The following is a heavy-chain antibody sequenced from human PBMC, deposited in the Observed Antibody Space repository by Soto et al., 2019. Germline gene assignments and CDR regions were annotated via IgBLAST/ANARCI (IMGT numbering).Heavy chain of an antibody. CDR3: ARGGSYQDY. CDR1: GGSMNNGGYY. V-gene: IGHV4-31*03. CDR2: IYSNGDT. Sequence: KTSETLSLTCSVSGGSMNNGGYYWSWIRQLPGKGLEWIGYIYSNGDTYYNPSLKSRLTISVDTSKNQFSLNLTSVTAADTAVYYCARGGSYQDYWGQGTLVTVSS. J-gene: IGHJ4*02. D-gene: IGHD1-26*01.